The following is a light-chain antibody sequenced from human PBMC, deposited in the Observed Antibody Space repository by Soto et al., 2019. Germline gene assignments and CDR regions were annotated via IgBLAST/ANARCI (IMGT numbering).Light chain of an antibody. CDR2: LGD. Sequence: QSVLTQPPSASSTPGQTVTISCSGSTSNNGTFYVYWYQHLPGTAPKLLIYLGDQRASGVSDRFSGSKSVTSASLAINGLRSDDEADYYCAAWDDNLNAYVFGSGTKLTVL. CDR1: TSNNGTFY. V-gene: IGLV1-47*02. CDR3: AAWDDNLNAYV. J-gene: IGLJ1*01.